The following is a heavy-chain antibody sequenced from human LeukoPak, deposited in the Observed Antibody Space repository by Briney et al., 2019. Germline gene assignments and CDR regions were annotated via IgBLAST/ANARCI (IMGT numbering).Heavy chain of an antibody. CDR2: INHSGST. J-gene: IGHJ3*02. Sequence: SETLSLTCAVYGGSFSGYYWSWIRQPPGKGLEWIGEINHSGSTNYNPSLKSRVTISVDTSKNQFSLKLSSVTAADTAVYYCARPGGDAFDIWGQGTMVTVSS. CDR3: ARPGGDAFDI. V-gene: IGHV4-34*01. CDR1: GGSFSGYY. D-gene: IGHD3-16*01.